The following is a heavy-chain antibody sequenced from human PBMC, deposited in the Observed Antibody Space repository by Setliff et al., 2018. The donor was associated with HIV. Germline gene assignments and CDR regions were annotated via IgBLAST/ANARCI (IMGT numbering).Heavy chain of an antibody. D-gene: IGHD6-6*01. Sequence: SATLSLTCTVSGGSISSSSYYWGWIRQPPGKGLEWIGSIYYRGSTYNNPSLKSRVTISVDTSKNQFSLKLSSVTAADTAVYFCAGSSPSVVDAFDIWGQGTTVTVSS. V-gene: IGHV4-39*07. CDR1: GGSISSSSYY. J-gene: IGHJ3*02. CDR2: IYYRGST. CDR3: AGSSPSVVDAFDI.